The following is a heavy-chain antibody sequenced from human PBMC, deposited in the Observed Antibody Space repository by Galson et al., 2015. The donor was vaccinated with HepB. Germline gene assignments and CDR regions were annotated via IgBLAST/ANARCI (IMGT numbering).Heavy chain of an antibody. CDR2: INPNSGGT. J-gene: IGHJ6*02. CDR1: GYTFTGYY. V-gene: IGHV1-2*02. CDR3: AREWNSRSGEAYYYYGMDV. Sequence: QSGAEVKKPGASVKVSCKASGYTFTGYYMHWVRQAPGQGLEWMGWINPNSGGTNYAQKFQGRVTMTRDTSISTAYMELSRLRSDDTAVYYCAREWNSRSGEAYYYYGMDVWGQGTTVTVSS. D-gene: IGHD3-3*01.